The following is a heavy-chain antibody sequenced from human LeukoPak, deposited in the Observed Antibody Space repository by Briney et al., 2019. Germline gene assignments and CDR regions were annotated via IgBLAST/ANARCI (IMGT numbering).Heavy chain of an antibody. CDR1: GYSFLNYW. CDR3: ARPHFDSSGYEFDY. CDR2: IYPGDSDT. Sequence: GESLKISCKASGYSFLNYWIGWVRQMPGKGLEWMGIIYPGDSDTRYSPSFQGQVTISVDGSITTAYLQWSSLKASDTAIYFCARPHFDSSGYEFDYWGQGTLVTVSS. J-gene: IGHJ4*02. V-gene: IGHV5-51*01. D-gene: IGHD3-22*01.